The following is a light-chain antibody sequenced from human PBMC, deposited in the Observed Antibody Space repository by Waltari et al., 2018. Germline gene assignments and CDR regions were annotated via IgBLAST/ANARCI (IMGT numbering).Light chain of an antibody. Sequence: EVVMTQSPAALSVSPGERVTLSCKASQNIDNNLAWYQQKPGQSPRLLIYGASTRATGVPARVSGSGSGTEFTLTISSLQSEECAVFYCQQYNRWPPLTFGGGTKVEIK. CDR3: QQYNRWPPLT. CDR1: QNIDNN. V-gene: IGKV3-15*01. CDR2: GAS. J-gene: IGKJ4*01.